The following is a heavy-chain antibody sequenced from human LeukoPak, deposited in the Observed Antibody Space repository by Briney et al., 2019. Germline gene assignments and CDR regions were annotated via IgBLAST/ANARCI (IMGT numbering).Heavy chain of an antibody. Sequence: KPSETLSLTCTVTGGSISSYHWNWIRQPPGKGLEWIGYIYNSGSTTYNPSLKSRVTISLDTSKNQFSLRLTSVTAADTAVYYCASSPGGTAAFDIWGQGTMVTVSS. CDR2: IYNSGST. V-gene: IGHV4-59*01. CDR1: GGSISSYH. J-gene: IGHJ3*02. CDR3: ASSPGGTAAFDI. D-gene: IGHD1-1*01.